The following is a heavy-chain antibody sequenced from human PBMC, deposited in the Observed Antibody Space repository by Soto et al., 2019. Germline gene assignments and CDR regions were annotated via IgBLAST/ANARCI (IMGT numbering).Heavy chain of an antibody. D-gene: IGHD2-21*02. CDR3: ARALSVVVTSSDNLFDP. V-gene: IGHV1-18*01. CDR1: GYTFTSYR. J-gene: IGHJ5*01. CDR2: LSASNGNT. Sequence: ASVKVSFQDSGYTFTSYRLRWVRPAPGQGLEVTGWLSASNGNTNYAQKLQGRVTMTTATSTRTASMELRSLRSDDKSVYYCARALSVVVTSSDNLFDPWGQGTLDHVSS.